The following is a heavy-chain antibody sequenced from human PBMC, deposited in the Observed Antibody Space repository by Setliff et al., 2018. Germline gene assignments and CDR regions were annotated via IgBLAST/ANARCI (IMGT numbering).Heavy chain of an antibody. Sequence: ASVKVSCKASGYIFAGYYMHWLRQTPGQGLEWMGYVNPIGGGATYAQKFQGRVTLTRDTSITTAHMELNSLRFDDTAVYFCALSSLSLCGGGNCPNAFDVWGQGTLVTVSS. CDR1: GYIFAGYY. J-gene: IGHJ3*01. CDR2: VNPIGGGA. CDR3: ALSSLSLCGGGNCPNAFDV. V-gene: IGHV1-2*02. D-gene: IGHD2-21*01.